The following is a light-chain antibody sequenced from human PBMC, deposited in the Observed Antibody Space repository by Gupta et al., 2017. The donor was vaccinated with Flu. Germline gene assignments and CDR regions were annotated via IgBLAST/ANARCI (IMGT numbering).Light chain of an antibody. Sequence: QSALTQPASASGSPGQSITISCTGTSSDVGGYNYLSWYQQHPGKAPKLMIYEVSNRPSGVSNRFSGSKSGNTASLTISGLQAEDEADYYCSSYTSSSTLVFGGGTKLTVL. CDR1: SSDVGGYNY. V-gene: IGLV2-14*01. CDR2: EVS. J-gene: IGLJ2*01. CDR3: SSYTSSSTLV.